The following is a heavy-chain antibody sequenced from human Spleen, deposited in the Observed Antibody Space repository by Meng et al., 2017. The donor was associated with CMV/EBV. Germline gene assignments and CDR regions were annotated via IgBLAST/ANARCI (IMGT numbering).Heavy chain of an antibody. CDR3: ARGRQVLDY. D-gene: IGHD4/OR15-4a*01. V-gene: IGHV3-23*04. J-gene: IGHJ4*02. CDR1: GFTCSNYA. Sequence: EVQWVEFEGGLVKPGGSLRLSCEASGFTCSNYARSWVRQAPGKGLEWVSGISGTGVTTYYADSVKGRFTISRDNAKNTLYVQMNSLTPEDTAVYYCARGRQVLDYWGQGTLVTVSS. CDR2: ISGTGVTT.